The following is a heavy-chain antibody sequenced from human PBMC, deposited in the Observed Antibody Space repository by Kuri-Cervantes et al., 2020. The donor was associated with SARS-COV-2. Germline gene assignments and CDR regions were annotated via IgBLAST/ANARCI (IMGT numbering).Heavy chain of an antibody. Sequence: GVSLRLSCAASGFTFSDYYMSWIRQAPGKGLEWVAVISYDGSNKYYADSVKGRFTISRDNSKNTLYLQMNSLRAEDTAVYYCARNNYGGSGSGNWFDPWGQGTLVTVSS. J-gene: IGHJ5*02. CDR1: GFTFSDYY. CDR3: ARNNYGGSGSGNWFDP. CDR2: ISYDGSNK. D-gene: IGHD3-10*01. V-gene: IGHV3-30-3*01.